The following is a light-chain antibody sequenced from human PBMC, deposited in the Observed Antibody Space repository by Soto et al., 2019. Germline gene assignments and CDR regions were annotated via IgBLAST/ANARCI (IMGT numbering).Light chain of an antibody. J-gene: IGKJ1*01. CDR2: GAS. CDR3: QQYNTWHPKMA. CDR1: QSVSSD. Sequence: VVTQSPATLSVFPGETATLSCRASQSVSSDLAWYQQRPGQAPRLLIYGASTRATGIPARFRGSGSGTEFMLTIISLQSEDFATYYCQQYNTWHPKMAFGRGTKVDIK. V-gene: IGKV3-15*01.